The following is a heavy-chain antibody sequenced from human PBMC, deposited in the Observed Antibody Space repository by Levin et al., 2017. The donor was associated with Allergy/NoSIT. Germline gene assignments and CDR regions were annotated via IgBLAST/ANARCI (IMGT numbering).Heavy chain of an antibody. CDR2: VYYTGST. V-gene: IGHV4-39*01. CDR1: GGSISSSTYS. J-gene: IGHJ4*02. D-gene: IGHD3-10*01. Sequence: SETLSLTCSVSGGSISSSTYSWSWIRQPPGKGLEWIGNVYYTGSTHYNPSLKSRVTISADTSKNQFSLKLSSVTAADTAVYYCARAPYYGPARPYQSDYWGQGTLVTVSS. CDR3: ARAPYYGPARPYQSDY.